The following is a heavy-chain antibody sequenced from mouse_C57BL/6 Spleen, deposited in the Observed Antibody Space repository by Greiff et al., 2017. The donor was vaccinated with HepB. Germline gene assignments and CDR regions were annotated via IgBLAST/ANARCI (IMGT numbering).Heavy chain of an antibody. CDR1: GYTFTDYY. CDR3: ARKERYDYGAMDY. CDR2: IGPGSGST. Sequence: VQLQQSGAELVKPGASVKISCKASGYTFTDYYINWVKQRPGQGLEWIGKIGPGSGSTYYNEKFKGKATLTADKYSSTAYMQLSSLTSEDSAVYFCARKERYDYGAMDYWGQGTSVTVSS. J-gene: IGHJ4*01. V-gene: IGHV1-77*01. D-gene: IGHD2-4*01.